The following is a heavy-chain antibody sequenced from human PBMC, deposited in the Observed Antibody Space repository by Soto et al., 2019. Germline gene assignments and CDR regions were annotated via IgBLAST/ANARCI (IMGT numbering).Heavy chain of an antibody. CDR3: ARGRGGLHRTAELHS. D-gene: IGHD1-7*01. J-gene: IGHJ4*02. V-gene: IGHV4-34*01. CDR1: GGSVSGHY. Sequence: QVQLQQWGAGLLKPSETLSLTCAVYGGSVSGHYCTWIRQTPGKGLEWIGENSPGGSTNYNPSLKSRVTVSVDTSKNQFSLRWTSVTAADTAGYFCARGRGGLHRTAELHSWGQGTLVTVSS. CDR2: NSPGGST.